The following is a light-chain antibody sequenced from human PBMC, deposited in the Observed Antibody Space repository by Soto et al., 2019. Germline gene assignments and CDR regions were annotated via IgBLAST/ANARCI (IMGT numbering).Light chain of an antibody. Sequence: DIQMTQSPSTLSASVGDRVTITCRASQSISSWLAWYQQKPGKAPKLLIYDASSLESGVPSRFSGSGSGTEFTLTISSLQPDDFATYYCQQYNSYWWTFGQGTKVDIX. CDR3: QQYNSYWWT. CDR2: DAS. J-gene: IGKJ1*01. CDR1: QSISSW. V-gene: IGKV1-5*01.